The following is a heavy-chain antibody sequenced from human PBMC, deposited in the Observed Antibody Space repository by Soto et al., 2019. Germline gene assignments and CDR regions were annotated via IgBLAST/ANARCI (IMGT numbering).Heavy chain of an antibody. CDR1: GITFSSYA. CDR3: ASLAGGHHSSSWNYFDY. Sequence: QVQLVESGGGVVQPGRSLRLSCAASGITFSSYAMHWVRQAPGKGLEWVAVISYDGSNKFYADSVKGRFTISRDNSKNTLYLQMNSLRAEDTALYYCASLAGGHHSSSWNYFDYWGQGTLVTVSS. J-gene: IGHJ4*02. V-gene: IGHV3-30-3*01. CDR2: ISYDGSNK. D-gene: IGHD6-13*01.